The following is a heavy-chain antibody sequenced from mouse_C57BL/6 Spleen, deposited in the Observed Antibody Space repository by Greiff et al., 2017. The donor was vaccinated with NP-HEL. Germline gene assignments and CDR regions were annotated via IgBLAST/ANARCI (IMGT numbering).Heavy chain of an antibody. CDR1: GFNIKDDY. Sequence: EVQLQQSGAELVRPGASVKLSCTASGFNIKDDYMHWVKQRPEQGLEWIGWIDPENGDTEYASKFQGKATITADTSSNTAYLQLSSLTSEDTAVYYCTLYYGSDVDYWGQSTTLTVSS. D-gene: IGHD1-1*01. J-gene: IGHJ2*01. V-gene: IGHV14-4*01. CDR2: IDPENGDT. CDR3: TLYYGSDVDY.